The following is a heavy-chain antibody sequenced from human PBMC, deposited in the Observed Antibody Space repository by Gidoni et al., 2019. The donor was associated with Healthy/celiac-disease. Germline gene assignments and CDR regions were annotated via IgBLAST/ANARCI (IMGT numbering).Heavy chain of an antibody. J-gene: IGHJ3*02. V-gene: IGHV4-30-4*08. CDR1: GSYINSGDYY. CDR3: ARDFVAHQAVFHI. Sequence: QVQLQESSPGLVTPSQTLSLTCTVSGSYINSGDYYWSWIRQPPGKGLEWIGNFYYSGSTDYNPSLKSRVTISVATSKNQFSLKLSSVTAADTAVYYCARDFVAHQAVFHIWGQGTMVTVSS. D-gene: IGHD3-9*01. CDR2: FYYSGST.